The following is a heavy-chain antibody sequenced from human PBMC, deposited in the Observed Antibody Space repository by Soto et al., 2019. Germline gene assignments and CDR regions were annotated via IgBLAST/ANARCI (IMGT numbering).Heavy chain of an antibody. CDR1: GFTFSSYA. V-gene: IGHV3-23*01. Sequence: EVQVLESGGGLVQPGGSLRLSCAASGFTFSSYAMSWVRQAPGKGLEWVTSISGSGGSTYYADSVKGRFTISRDNSKNTLYLQMNILRDEDTAVYYWAKDPGEDTYWFDYWGQGTLVTVSS. D-gene: IGHD2-8*02. CDR3: AKDPGEDTYWFDY. CDR2: ISGSGGST. J-gene: IGHJ4*02.